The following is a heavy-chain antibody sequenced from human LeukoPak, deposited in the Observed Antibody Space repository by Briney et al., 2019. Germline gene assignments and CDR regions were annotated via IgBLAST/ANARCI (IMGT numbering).Heavy chain of an antibody. CDR3: ARNPPAPDSSGYYRDY. Sequence: SETLSLTCTVSGGSISSYYWSWIRQPPGKGLEWIGYIYYSGSTNYNPSLKSRVTISVDTSKNQFSLKLSSVTAADTAVYYCARNPPAPDSSGYYRDYWGQRTLVTVSS. CDR2: IYYSGST. J-gene: IGHJ4*02. CDR1: GGSISSYY. D-gene: IGHD3-22*01. V-gene: IGHV4-59*01.